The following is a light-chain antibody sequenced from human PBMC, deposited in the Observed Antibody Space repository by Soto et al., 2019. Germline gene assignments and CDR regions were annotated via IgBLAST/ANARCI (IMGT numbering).Light chain of an antibody. CDR3: QQRTLS. J-gene: IGKJ1*01. V-gene: IGKV3-15*01. Sequence: EIVMTQSPATLSVSPGERATLSCRASQSVSSNLAWYQQKPGQAPRLLIYGASTRATGIPARFSGSGSGTDFTLTISSLEPEDFAVYYCQQRTLSFGQGTKVDIK. CDR1: QSVSSN. CDR2: GAS.